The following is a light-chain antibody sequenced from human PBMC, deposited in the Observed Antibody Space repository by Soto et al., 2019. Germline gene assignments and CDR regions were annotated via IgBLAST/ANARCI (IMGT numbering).Light chain of an antibody. CDR3: QQSYSTTGT. Sequence: DIQMTQSPSSLSASVGDRVTITCRASQTISNYVNWYQQKPGKAPKLLIYAASTLQSGVPSRFSGSGSGTDFTLTISSLQPEDFASYYCQQSYSTTGTFGQGTRLEIK. CDR1: QTISNY. J-gene: IGKJ5*01. CDR2: AAS. V-gene: IGKV1-39*01.